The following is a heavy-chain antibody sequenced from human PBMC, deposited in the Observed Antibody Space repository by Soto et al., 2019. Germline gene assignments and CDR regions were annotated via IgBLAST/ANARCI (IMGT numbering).Heavy chain of an antibody. V-gene: IGHV4-31*03. Sequence: TLSLTCTISGGSLSSAAYYWSWIRQHPGKGLEWIGYVSHSGSTYYNPSLKSRVIISVDTSKNQFSLSLTSVTAADTAVYYCAREYTYGSNFFDCWGQGALVTVSS. J-gene: IGHJ4*02. CDR2: VSHSGST. CDR1: GGSLSSAAYY. D-gene: IGHD5-18*01. CDR3: AREYTYGSNFFDC.